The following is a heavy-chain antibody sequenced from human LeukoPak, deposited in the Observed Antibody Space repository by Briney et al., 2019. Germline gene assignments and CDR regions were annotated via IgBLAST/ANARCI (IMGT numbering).Heavy chain of an antibody. CDR3: AKDPRTTVTNY. D-gene: IGHD4-11*01. CDR1: GFDLNTYE. CDR2: ISGSGGST. V-gene: IGHV3-23*01. Sequence: GGSLRLSCAASGFDLNTYEMNWVRQAPGKGLEWVSAISGSGGSTYYADSVKGRFTISRDNSKNTLYLQMNSLRAEDTAVYYCAKDPRTTVTNYWGQGTLVTVSS. J-gene: IGHJ4*02.